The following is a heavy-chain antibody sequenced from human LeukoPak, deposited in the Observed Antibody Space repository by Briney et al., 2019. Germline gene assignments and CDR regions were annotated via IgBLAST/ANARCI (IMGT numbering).Heavy chain of an antibody. V-gene: IGHV4-39*07. Sequence: SETLSLTCTVSGGSISSSSYYWGWIRQPPGKGLEWIGSIYYSGSTYYNPSLKSRVTISVDTSKNQFSLKLSSVTAADTAVYYCAGERGEEYSSGWYKRNYFDNWGQGIRVTVSS. D-gene: IGHD6-19*01. CDR2: IYYSGST. CDR3: AGERGEEYSSGWYKRNYFDN. J-gene: IGHJ4*02. CDR1: GGSISSSSYY.